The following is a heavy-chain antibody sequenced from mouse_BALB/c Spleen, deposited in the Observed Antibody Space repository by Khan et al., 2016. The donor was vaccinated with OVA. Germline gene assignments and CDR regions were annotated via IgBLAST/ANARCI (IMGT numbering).Heavy chain of an antibody. J-gene: IGHJ1*01. V-gene: IGHV2-9-2*01. CDR3: VRRGHYYGSFYWYFDV. CDR2: IWTGGGT. CDR1: GFSLTNYD. Sequence: QVQLKQSGPGLVAPSQSLSITCTVSGFSLTNYDISWIRQPPGKGLEWLGVIWTGGGTNYNSAFMSRLSISKDKSKSQVFLKMNSLQTDDTSIYYCVRRGHYYGSFYWYFDVWGAGTTVTVSS. D-gene: IGHD1-1*01.